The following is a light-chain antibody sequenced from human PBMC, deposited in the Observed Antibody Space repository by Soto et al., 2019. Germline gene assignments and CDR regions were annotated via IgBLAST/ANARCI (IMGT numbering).Light chain of an antibody. V-gene: IGKV3-15*01. CDR1: QSVSSN. CDR3: LQDYGDSWT. J-gene: IGKJ1*01. CDR2: GAS. Sequence: EIVMTHSPVTLSMSPGEIATLSCWAGQSVSSNLAWYQQKPGQAPRLLIYGASTRATGIPARFTGSGSGTEFTHTISSLQPEDFASYYCLQDYGDSWTFGHGTKVDIK.